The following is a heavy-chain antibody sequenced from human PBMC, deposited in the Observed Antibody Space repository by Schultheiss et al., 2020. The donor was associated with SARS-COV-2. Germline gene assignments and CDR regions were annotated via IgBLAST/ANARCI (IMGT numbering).Heavy chain of an antibody. J-gene: IGHJ5*02. CDR2: INPNSGGT. Sequence: ASVKVSCKASGYTFTGYYMHWVRQAPGQGLEWMGWINPNSGGTNYAQKFQGWVTMTRDTSISTAYMELSSLRSEDTAVYYCSYGSGRNWFDPWGQGTLVTVSS. V-gene: IGHV1-2*04. CDR1: GYTFTGYY. D-gene: IGHD3-10*01. CDR3: SYGSGRNWFDP.